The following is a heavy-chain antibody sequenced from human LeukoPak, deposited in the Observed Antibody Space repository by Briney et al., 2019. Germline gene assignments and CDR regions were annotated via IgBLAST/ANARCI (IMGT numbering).Heavy chain of an antibody. V-gene: IGHV3-21*04. CDR2: ISSSSSYI. J-gene: IGHJ4*02. CDR1: GFTFSSYS. CDR3: ANHIAVRLYFDY. Sequence: GGSLRLSCAASGFTFSSYSMNWVRQAPGKGLEWVSSISSSSSYIYYADSVKGRFTISRDNSKNTLYLQMNSLRAEDTAVYYCANHIAVRLYFDYWGQGTLVTVSS. D-gene: IGHD6-19*01.